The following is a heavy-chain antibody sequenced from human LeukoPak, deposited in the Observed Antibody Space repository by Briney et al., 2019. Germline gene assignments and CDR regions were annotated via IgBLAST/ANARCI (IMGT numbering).Heavy chain of an antibody. D-gene: IGHD6-13*01. CDR3: ARGTLKAAATDFDY. CDR1: GFTFDDYG. V-gene: IGHV3-20*04. CDR2: INWNGGST. J-gene: IGHJ4*02. Sequence: GGSLRLSCAASGFTFDDYGMSCVRQAPGKGLEWVSGINWNGGSTGYADSVKGRFTISRDNAKNSLYLQMNSLRAEDTALYYCARGTLKAAATDFDYWGQGTLVTVSS.